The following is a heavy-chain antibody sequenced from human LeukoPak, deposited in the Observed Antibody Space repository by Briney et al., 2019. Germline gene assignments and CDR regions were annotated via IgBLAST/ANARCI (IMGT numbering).Heavy chain of an antibody. CDR2: ISSSSSYI. CDR1: GFTFSSYS. CDR3: ARDSRAAAGSFDY. Sequence: GGSLRLSYAASGFTFSSYSMNWVRQALGKGLEWVSSISSSSSYIYYADSVKGRFTISRDNAKNSLYLQMNSLRAEDTAVYYCARDSRAAAGSFDYWGQGTLVTVSS. J-gene: IGHJ4*02. V-gene: IGHV3-21*01. D-gene: IGHD6-13*01.